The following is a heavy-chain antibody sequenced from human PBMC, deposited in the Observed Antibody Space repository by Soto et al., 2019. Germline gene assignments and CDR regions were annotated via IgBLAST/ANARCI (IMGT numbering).Heavy chain of an antibody. CDR2: IDPNSGDS. Sequence: ASVKVSCKPSGYTFTDLYIHWVRQAPGLGLEWMGWIDPNSGDSRKTQKFQGSLTMTRDTSTGAVYMELSSLRSDDTAVYYCARDNYGHLDYWGQGTLVTVSS. J-gene: IGHJ4*02. CDR1: GYTFTDLY. V-gene: IGHV1-2*02. CDR3: ARDNYGHLDY. D-gene: IGHD3-10*01.